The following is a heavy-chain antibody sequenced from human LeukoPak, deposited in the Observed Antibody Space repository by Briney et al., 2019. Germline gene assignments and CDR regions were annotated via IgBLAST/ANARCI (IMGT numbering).Heavy chain of an antibody. CDR2: ISYDGRNK. CDR3: ARDGALYGSGTYASLYC. CDR1: GFTFSSYA. J-gene: IGHJ4*02. Sequence: GGSLRLYCAASGFTFSSYAMHWVRQAPGKGLEWVAVISYDGRNKYYEDSVKGRLTISRDNSKNTLYLQMHRARAEDTAVYYCARDGALYGSGTYASLYCWGQGTLVTVSS. D-gene: IGHD3-10*01. V-gene: IGHV3-30*04.